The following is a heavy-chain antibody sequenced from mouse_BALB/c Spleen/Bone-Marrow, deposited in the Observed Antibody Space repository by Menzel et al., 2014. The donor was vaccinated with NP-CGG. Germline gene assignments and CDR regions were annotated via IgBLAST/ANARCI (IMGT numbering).Heavy chain of an antibody. V-gene: IGHV1-77*01. D-gene: IGHD2-3*01. CDR3: ARGRGWYFDY. CDR2: IYPGSGST. CDR1: GSTFTAYV. J-gene: IGHJ2*01. Sequence: VQRVESVPVLVTPGASVTISCKPSGSTFTAYVINWVRPRTGQGLEWIGAIYPGSGSTHHNEKFKGKATLTADKSSSTAYMQLSGLTSEDSAVYCCARGRGWYFDYWVQGTTLTVSS.